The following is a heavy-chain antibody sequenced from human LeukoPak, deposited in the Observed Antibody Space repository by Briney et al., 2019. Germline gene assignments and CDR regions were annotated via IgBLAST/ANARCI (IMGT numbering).Heavy chain of an antibody. CDR3: ARDVVVVPAAIPTRRFDP. Sequence: GASVKVSCKASGYTFTSYGISWVRQAPGQGLEWMGWISAYNGNTNYAQKLQGRVTMTTDTSTSTAYMELRSLRSDDTAVYYCARDVVVVPAAIPTRRFDPWGQGTLVTVSS. D-gene: IGHD2-2*02. V-gene: IGHV1-18*01. CDR2: ISAYNGNT. CDR1: GYTFTSYG. J-gene: IGHJ5*02.